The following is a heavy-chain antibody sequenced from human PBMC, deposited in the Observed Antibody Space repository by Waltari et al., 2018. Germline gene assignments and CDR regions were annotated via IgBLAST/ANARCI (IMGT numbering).Heavy chain of an antibody. CDR1: GYTLTELS. D-gene: IGHD2-2*01. Sequence: QVQLVQSGAEVKKPGASVKVSCKVSGYTLTELSMHWVRQAPGKGLEWMGGFDPEDGETIYAQKFQGRVTMTEETSTDTAYMELSSLRSEDTAVYYCATDRCSSTSCYSSAAAFDIWGQGTMVTVSS. CDR3: ATDRCSSTSCYSSAAAFDI. CDR2: FDPEDGET. V-gene: IGHV1-24*01. J-gene: IGHJ3*02.